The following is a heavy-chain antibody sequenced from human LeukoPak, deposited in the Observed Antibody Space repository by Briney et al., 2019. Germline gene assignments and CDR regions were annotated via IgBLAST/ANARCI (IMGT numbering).Heavy chain of an antibody. V-gene: IGHV3-43*02. Sequence: GGSLRLSCAASGFXVDGYAVHWVRQAPGKGLEWVSFADSTGTYYADSVKGRFTISTDNNRNSLYLQMNSLTIEDTAFYYCAKDRWSSGSDSTGMEVWGQGTTVTVSS. CDR3: AKDRWSSGSDSTGMEV. D-gene: IGHD2-21*02. J-gene: IGHJ6*02. CDR2: ADSTGT. CDR1: GFXVDGYA.